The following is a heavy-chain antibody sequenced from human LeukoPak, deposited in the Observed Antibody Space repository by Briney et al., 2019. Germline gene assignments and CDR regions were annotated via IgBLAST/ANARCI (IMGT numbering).Heavy chain of an antibody. CDR3: ARDDVGYFDY. CDR1: GFTFSSYS. V-gene: IGHV3-48*01. CDR2: ISSSSDT. D-gene: IGHD1-26*01. Sequence: PGGSLRLSCAASGFTFSSYSMNWVRQAPGKGLEWASYISSSSDTYYADSVKGRFTISRDNAKNSVYLQMNSRRAADTAVYYCARDDVGYFDYWAQGTLVTVSS. J-gene: IGHJ4*02.